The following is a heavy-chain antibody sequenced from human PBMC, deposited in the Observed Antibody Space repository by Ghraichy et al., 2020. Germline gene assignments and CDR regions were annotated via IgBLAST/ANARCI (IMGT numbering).Heavy chain of an antibody. Sequence: SETLSLTCTVSGGSISSSSYYWGWIRQPPGKGLEWIGSIYYSGSTYYNPSLKSGVTISVDTSKNHFSLKLGYVTAADTAVYYCASSSGFIDYWGQGTLVTVSS. CDR1: GGSISSSSYY. CDR2: IYYSGST. D-gene: IGHD3-22*01. CDR3: ASSSGFIDY. J-gene: IGHJ4*02. V-gene: IGHV4-39*02.